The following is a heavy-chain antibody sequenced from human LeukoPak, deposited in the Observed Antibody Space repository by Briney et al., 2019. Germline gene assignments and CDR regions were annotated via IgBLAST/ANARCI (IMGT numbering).Heavy chain of an antibody. V-gene: IGHV4-31*03. CDR3: ARLLWFGELVGGFDY. CDR1: GGSISSGGYY. J-gene: IGHJ4*02. Sequence: SETLSLTCTVSGGSISSGGYYWSWIRQHPGKGLEWIGYIYYSGSTYYNPSLKSRVTISVDTSKNQFSLKLSSVTAADTAVYYCARLLWFGELVGGFDYWGQGTLVTVSS. D-gene: IGHD3-10*01. CDR2: IYYSGST.